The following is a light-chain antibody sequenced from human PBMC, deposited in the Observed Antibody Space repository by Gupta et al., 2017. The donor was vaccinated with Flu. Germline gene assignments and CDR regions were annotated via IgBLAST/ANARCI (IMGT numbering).Light chain of an antibody. J-gene: IGKJ3*01. V-gene: IGKV2-28*01. Sequence: DIVMTQSPLSLPVTPGEPASISCRSSQSLLHSNGYNYLDWYLQKPGQSPQLLIYLGSNRASGVPDRFSGSGSGTDFTLKISRVEAEDVGVYYCMQALQTPFTIYFGPGTKVDIK. CDR1: QSLLHSNGYNY. CDR2: LGS. CDR3: MQALQTPFTIY.